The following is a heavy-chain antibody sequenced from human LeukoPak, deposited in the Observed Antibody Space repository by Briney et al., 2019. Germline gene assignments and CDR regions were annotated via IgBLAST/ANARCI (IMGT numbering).Heavy chain of an antibody. CDR1: GDSISTYY. J-gene: IGHJ5*02. V-gene: IGHV4-59*01. CDR3: ARDLRTLYSRENFSWFDP. Sequence: SETLSLTCTVSGDSISTYYWSGIRQPPGRGLEWMGCIYDSGSTGYNPSLKSRVTISVDMSKNQFSLNLRSVTAADTAVYYCARDLRTLYSRENFSWFDPWGQGTLVTVSS. D-gene: IGHD6-13*01. CDR2: IYDSGST.